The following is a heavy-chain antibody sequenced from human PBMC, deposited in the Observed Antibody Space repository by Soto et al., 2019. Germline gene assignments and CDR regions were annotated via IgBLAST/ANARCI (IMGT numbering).Heavy chain of an antibody. D-gene: IGHD2-21*02. V-gene: IGHV2-5*02. CDR2: IYWDGDT. J-gene: IGHJ6*02. CDR3: AHSRCDGDCLRSYSPHYYYGLDV. Sequence: QITLKESGPTLVKPTQTLTLTCTFSGFSLNTGGLGVGWIRQPPGKALEWLALIYWDGDTRYSPSLKSRLSITQDTSNNQVVLTSTNMDPVDTATYYCAHSRCDGDCLRSYSPHYYYGLDVWGQGTTVTVSS. CDR1: GFSLNTGGLG.